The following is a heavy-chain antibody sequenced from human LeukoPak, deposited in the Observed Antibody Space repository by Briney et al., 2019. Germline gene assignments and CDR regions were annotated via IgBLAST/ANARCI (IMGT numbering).Heavy chain of an antibody. V-gene: IGHV3-23*01. CDR3: ATTPSGGYDFWSGYRGAHAFDI. CDR2: ISGSGGST. D-gene: IGHD3-3*01. J-gene: IGHJ3*02. CDR1: GFTFSSYA. Sequence: QTGGSLRLSCAAPGFTFSSYAMSWVRQAPGKGLEWVSAISGSGGSTYYADSVKGRFTISRDNSKNTLYLQMNSLRAEDTAVYYCATTPSGGYDFWSGYRGAHAFDIWGQGTMVTVSS.